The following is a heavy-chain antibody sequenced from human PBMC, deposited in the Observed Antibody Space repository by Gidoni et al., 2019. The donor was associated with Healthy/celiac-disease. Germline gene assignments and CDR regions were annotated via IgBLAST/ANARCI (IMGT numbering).Heavy chain of an antibody. J-gene: IGHJ4*02. CDR1: GFTFSSYA. Sequence: QVQLVESGGGVVQPGRSLRLSCAASGFTFSSYAMHWVRQAPGKGLECVAVISYDGSNKYYADSVKGRFTISRDNSKNTLYLQMNSLRAEDTAVYYCARDLRRYYYDSSGSDYWGQGTLVTVSS. CDR2: ISYDGSNK. D-gene: IGHD3-22*01. V-gene: IGHV3-30*04. CDR3: ARDLRRYYYDSSGSDY.